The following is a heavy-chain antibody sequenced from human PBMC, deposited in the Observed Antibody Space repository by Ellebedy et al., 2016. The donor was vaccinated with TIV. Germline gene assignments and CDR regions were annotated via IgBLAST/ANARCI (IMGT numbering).Heavy chain of an antibody. D-gene: IGHD1-26*01. CDR2: INPNSGGT. J-gene: IGHJ4*02. CDR3: ARNGFGLLQGYFDY. Sequence: ASVKVSXXASGYTFTGYYMHWVRQAPGQGLEWMGWINPNSGGTNYAQKFQGRVTMTRDTSISTAYMELSRLRSDDTAVYYCARNGFGLLQGYFDYWGQGTLVTVSS. CDR1: GYTFTGYY. V-gene: IGHV1-2*02.